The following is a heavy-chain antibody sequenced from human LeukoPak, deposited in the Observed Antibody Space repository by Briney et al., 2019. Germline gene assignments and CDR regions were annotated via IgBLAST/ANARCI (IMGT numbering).Heavy chain of an antibody. CDR3: AKVEFSSGWYGYFDN. V-gene: IGHV3-30*18. CDR1: GFAFSHYG. D-gene: IGHD6-19*01. Sequence: PGGSLRLSCAASGFAFSHYGMHWVRQAPGKGLEWVAVISYDGRNQYYADSVKGRFTISRDNSKNTLYLQMNSLRAEDTAVYYCAKVEFSSGWYGYFDNWGQGTLVTASS. J-gene: IGHJ4*02. CDR2: ISYDGRNQ.